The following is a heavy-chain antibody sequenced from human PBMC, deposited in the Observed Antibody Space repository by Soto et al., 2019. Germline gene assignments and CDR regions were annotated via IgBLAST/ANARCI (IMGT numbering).Heavy chain of an antibody. V-gene: IGHV4-39*01. J-gene: IGHJ4*02. D-gene: IGHD6-13*01. CDR3: ARSYSSSWYATPGY. CDR1: GGSISSSSYY. CDR2: IYYSGST. Sequence: SETLSLTCTVSGGSISSSSYYWGWIRQPPGKGLEWIGSIYYSGSTYYNPSLKSRVTISVDTSKNQFSLKLSSVTAADTAVYYCARSYSSSWYATPGYWGQGTLVTGSS.